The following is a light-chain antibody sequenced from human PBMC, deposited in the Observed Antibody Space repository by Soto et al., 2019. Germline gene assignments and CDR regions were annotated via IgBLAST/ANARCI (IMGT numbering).Light chain of an antibody. CDR3: ELLSIPPLP. J-gene: IGKJ4*01. Sequence: VLTQSPATLSLSPGERATLSCRASQSVSSYLAWYQHKPGQAPRLLIYDASSRATGIPDRFSGGGSGKDFTLTISRLEPEDFAVYYCELLSIPPLPFGGGT. CDR1: QSVSSY. V-gene: IGKV3-11*01. CDR2: DAS.